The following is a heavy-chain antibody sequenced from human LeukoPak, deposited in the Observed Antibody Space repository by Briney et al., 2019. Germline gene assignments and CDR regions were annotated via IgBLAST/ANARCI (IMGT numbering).Heavy chain of an antibody. CDR3: ARAAIAALGTGPFDI. CDR2: ISSSPYFI. Sequence: GGSLRLSCAASRFIFEDYAIYWVRQAPGKVLEWVSSISSSPYFIQYADSVKGLFTTSRDNAGSSVYLQMNSLRVEDTAVYYCARAAIAALGTGPFDIWGQGTMVTVSS. CDR1: RFIFEDYA. V-gene: IGHV3-21*01. J-gene: IGHJ3*02. D-gene: IGHD6-6*01.